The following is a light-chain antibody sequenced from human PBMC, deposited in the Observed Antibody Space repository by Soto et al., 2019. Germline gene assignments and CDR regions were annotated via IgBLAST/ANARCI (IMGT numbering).Light chain of an antibody. V-gene: IGKV3-15*01. J-gene: IGKJ1*01. CDR1: QSISTN. Sequence: IVMTQSPVTMSVSPGERATLSCRASQSISTNLAWYQQKPGQAPRLLIYGASTRATGIPARFSGGGSGTEFTLTISSLQSEDFAVYYCQQYNNWPPWTFGQGTKVETK. CDR3: QQYNNWPPWT. CDR2: GAS.